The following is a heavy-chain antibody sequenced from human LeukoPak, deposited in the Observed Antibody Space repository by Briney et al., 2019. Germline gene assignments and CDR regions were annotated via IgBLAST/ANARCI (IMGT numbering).Heavy chain of an antibody. CDR2: ISAYNGNT. Sequence: ASVTVSCKASGYTFTSYGISWVRQAPGQGLEWMGWISAYNGNTNYAQKLQGRVTMTTDTSTSTAYMELRSLRSDDTAVYYCARDYSPRGYCSGGSCYSDYYYYGMDVWGQGTTVTVSS. CDR1: GYTFTSYG. J-gene: IGHJ6*02. D-gene: IGHD2-15*01. CDR3: ARDYSPRGYCSGGSCYSDYYYYGMDV. V-gene: IGHV1-18*01.